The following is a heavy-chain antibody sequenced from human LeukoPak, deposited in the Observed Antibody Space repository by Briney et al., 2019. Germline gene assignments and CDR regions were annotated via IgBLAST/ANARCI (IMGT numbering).Heavy chain of an antibody. CDR2: INQDESTK. Sequence: GGSLRLSCAATGFTFSSSWMTWVRQAPGKGPEWLANINQDESTKNYVDSVKGRFTISRDNAKNSLYLQMNGLSAEDTAVYYCTRDFSSQQFDYWGQGTLVTVSS. J-gene: IGHJ4*02. CDR1: GFTFSSSW. D-gene: IGHD1/OR15-1a*01. V-gene: IGHV3-7*01. CDR3: TRDFSSQQFDY.